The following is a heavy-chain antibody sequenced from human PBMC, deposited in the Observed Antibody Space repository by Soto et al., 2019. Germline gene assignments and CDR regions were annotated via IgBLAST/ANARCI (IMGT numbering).Heavy chain of an antibody. Sequence: QVQLVESGGGVVQPGRSLRLSCAASGFTFSSYTMHWVRQAPGKGLEWVAVMSYDGSTKYYADSVKGRFTISRDNSKNPLYLQVNSLRAEDTAVYYCARATDYRENYYYYYGLDVWGQGTTVTVSS. CDR1: GFTFSSYT. V-gene: IGHV3-30-3*01. CDR3: ARATDYRENYYYYYGLDV. D-gene: IGHD4-4*01. CDR2: MSYDGSTK. J-gene: IGHJ6*02.